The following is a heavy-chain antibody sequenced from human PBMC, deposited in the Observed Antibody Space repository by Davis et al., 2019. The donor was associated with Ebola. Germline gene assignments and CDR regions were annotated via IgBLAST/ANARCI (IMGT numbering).Heavy chain of an antibody. J-gene: IGHJ3*02. Sequence: PGGSLRLSCAASGFTFSSYAMSWVRQAPGKGLEWVSASSGSGGSTYYADSVKGRFTISRDNSRNTLYLQMNSLRAEDTAIYYCAKDKNYDFWSGYPHDAFDIWGQGTMVTVSS. CDR2: SSGSGGST. D-gene: IGHD3-3*01. CDR1: GFTFSSYA. CDR3: AKDKNYDFWSGYPHDAFDI. V-gene: IGHV3-23*01.